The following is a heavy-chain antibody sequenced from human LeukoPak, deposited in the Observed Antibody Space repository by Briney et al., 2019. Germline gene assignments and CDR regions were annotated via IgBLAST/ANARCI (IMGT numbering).Heavy chain of an antibody. J-gene: IGHJ4*02. CDR1: GFTFSSYA. CDR2: ISGSAYST. Sequence: PGGSLRLSCAASGFTFSSYAMSWVRQAPGKGLECVSAISGSAYSTYYADSVKGRFTISRDNSKNTLYLQMNSLRAEDTAVYYCAKETVAAPPIDYWGQGTLVTVSS. V-gene: IGHV3-23*01. CDR3: AKETVAAPPIDY. D-gene: IGHD6-19*01.